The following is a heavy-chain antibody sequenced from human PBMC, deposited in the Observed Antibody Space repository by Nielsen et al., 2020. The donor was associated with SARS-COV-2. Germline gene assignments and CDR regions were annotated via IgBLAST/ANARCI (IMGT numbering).Heavy chain of an antibody. CDR3: AREAGRCSGGDCYFWFDP. J-gene: IGHJ5*02. CDR1: GFTFSRHW. D-gene: IGHD2-15*01. V-gene: IGHV3-7*03. CDR2: IKQDGTEK. Sequence: GGSLRLSCAASGFTFSRHWMTWVRQAPGKGLEWVANIKQDGTEKNYVDSVKGRFTISRDNAKNSLYLQMSSLRVEDTAVFYCAREAGRCSGGDCYFWFDPWGQGTLVTVSS.